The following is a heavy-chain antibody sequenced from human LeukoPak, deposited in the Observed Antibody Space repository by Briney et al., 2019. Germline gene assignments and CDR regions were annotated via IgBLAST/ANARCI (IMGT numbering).Heavy chain of an antibody. CDR3: VKDLIVDDYYSSDNYYLPDAFDI. CDR2: IGGDSAST. CDR1: GFGFEDYV. D-gene: IGHD3-10*01. Sequence: GGSLRLSCAASGFGFEDYVMHWVRQVPGKGLEWVALIGGDSASTYYADSLKGRFTISRDNSYNSLYLQMDRLRIEDTALYYCVKDLIVDDYYSSDNYYLPDAFDIWGQGTMVTVSS. V-gene: IGHV3-43*02. J-gene: IGHJ3*02.